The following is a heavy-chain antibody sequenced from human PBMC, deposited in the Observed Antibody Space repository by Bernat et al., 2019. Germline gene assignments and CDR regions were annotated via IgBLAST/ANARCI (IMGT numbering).Heavy chain of an antibody. CDR2: MNPNSGNT. CDR1: GYTFTSYD. V-gene: IGHV1-8*01. J-gene: IGHJ3*02. Sequence: QVQLVQSGAEVKKPGASVKVSCKASGYTFTSYDINWVRQATGQGLEWMGWMNPNSGNTGYAQKFQGRVTMTRNTSISTAYMELSSLRSDDTAVYYCATDHSVDDAFDIWGQGTLVTVSS. CDR3: ATDHSVDDAFDI. D-gene: IGHD2-21*01.